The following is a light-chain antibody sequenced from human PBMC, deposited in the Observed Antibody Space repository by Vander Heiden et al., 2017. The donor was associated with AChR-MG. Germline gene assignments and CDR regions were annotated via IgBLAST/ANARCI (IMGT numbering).Light chain of an antibody. Sequence: QSALTQPASVSGSPGQPITISCTGTSSDVGGYNYVSWYQQHPGKAPKLMIYDVSKRPSGVSNRFSGSKSGNTASLTISGLQAEDEADYYCSSYTSSSTPWVFGGGTKLTVL. J-gene: IGLJ3*02. CDR2: DVS. V-gene: IGLV2-14*01. CDR1: SSDVGGYNY. CDR3: SSYTSSSTPWV.